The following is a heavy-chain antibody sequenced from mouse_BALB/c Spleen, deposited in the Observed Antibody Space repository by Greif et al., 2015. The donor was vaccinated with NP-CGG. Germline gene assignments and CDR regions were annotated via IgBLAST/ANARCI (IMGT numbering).Heavy chain of an antibody. Sequence: EVKLMESGGGLVQPGGSRKLSCAASGFTFSSFGMHWVRQAPEKGLEWVAYISSGSSTIYYADTVKGRFTISRDNPKNTLFLQMTSLRSEDTAMYYCARSRNDYVFAYWGQGTLVTVSA. J-gene: IGHJ3*01. D-gene: IGHD2-4*01. V-gene: IGHV5-17*02. CDR2: ISSGSSTI. CDR1: GFTFSSFG. CDR3: ARSRNDYVFAY.